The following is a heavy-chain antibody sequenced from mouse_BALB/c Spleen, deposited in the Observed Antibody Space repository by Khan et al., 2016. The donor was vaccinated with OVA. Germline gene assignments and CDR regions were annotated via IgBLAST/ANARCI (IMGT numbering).Heavy chain of an antibody. CDR3: ARPPFFSYTLDH. V-gene: IGHV9-3-1*01. J-gene: IGHJ4*01. CDR1: GYTFTNYG. Sequence: QIQLVQSGPELKKPGETVKISCKTSGYTFTNYGMNWVKQSPGKALKWMGWINTYTGEPKYADDFKGRFAFSLETYASTAYLQINNLKNEDTATYFCARPPFFSYTLDHWGQGTSVTVSS. CDR2: INTYTGEP.